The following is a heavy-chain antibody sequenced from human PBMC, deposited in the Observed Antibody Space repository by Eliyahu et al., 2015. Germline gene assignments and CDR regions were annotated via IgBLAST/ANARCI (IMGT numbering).Heavy chain of an antibody. D-gene: IGHD4-17*01. CDR2: TYSSGST. Sequence: QVQLQESGPGLVKPSETLSLTCTVXXGSISSYYWSWIRQPPGKGLEWIGYTYSSGSTNYXPSLKSRVTISLDTSKNQFSLKLSSVTAADTAVYYCARDPQTPVTTWNWYFDLWGRGTLVTVSS. V-gene: IGHV4-59*01. J-gene: IGHJ2*01. CDR3: ARDPQTPVTTWNWYFDL. CDR1: XGSISSYY.